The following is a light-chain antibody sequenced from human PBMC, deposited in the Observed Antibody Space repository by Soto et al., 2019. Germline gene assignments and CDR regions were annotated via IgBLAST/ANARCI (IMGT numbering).Light chain of an antibody. V-gene: IGLV2-14*01. J-gene: IGLJ3*02. CDR2: EVS. CDR3: SSYTSSSTLV. CDR1: SSDVGGYNY. Sequence: QSVLTQPASVSGSPGQSITISCTGTSSDVGGYNYVSWYQQHPGKAPKLMIYEVSNRPSGVSHRFSGSKSGNTASLTISGIQAEDEADYYCSSYTSSSTLVFGGGTKLTVL.